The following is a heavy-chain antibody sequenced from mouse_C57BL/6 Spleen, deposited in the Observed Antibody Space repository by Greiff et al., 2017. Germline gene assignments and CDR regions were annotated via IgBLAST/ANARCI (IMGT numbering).Heavy chain of an antibody. D-gene: IGHD2-12*01. CDR1: GYSFTSYS. CDR3: ARGGDDGYYFDY. Sequence: QVQLQQPGPELVMPGASVKLSCKASGYSFTSYSMHWVKQRPGQGLEWIGEIDPSDSYTNYNQKFKGKSTLTVDQSSSTAYMQLSSLTSEDSAVYDCARGGDDGYYFDYWGQGTTLTVSS. J-gene: IGHJ2*01. CDR2: IDPSDSYT. V-gene: IGHV1-69*01.